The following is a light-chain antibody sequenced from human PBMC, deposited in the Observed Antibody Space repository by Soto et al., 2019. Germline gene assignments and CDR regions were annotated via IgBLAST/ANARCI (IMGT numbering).Light chain of an antibody. CDR2: GAC. J-gene: IGKJ2*01. V-gene: IGKV3-20*01. CDR3: QQYGTSPFT. Sequence: IVLTQSPGTLSLSPGERATLSCRASQSVRDGYLAWYQKKPGQAPKLLIYGACARAAGIPDDFSGSGSGTDFTLTISRLEPEDFAVYYCQQYGTSPFTFGQGTKLEIK. CDR1: QSVRDGY.